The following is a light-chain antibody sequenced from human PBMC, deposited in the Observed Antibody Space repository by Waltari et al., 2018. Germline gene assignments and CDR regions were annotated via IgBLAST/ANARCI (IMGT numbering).Light chain of an antibody. CDR2: EGS. CDR1: SSDVGSYNL. J-gene: IGLJ1*01. V-gene: IGLV2-23*01. CDR3: CSYAGSSTLV. Sequence: QSALTQPASVSGSPGQSITISCTGTSSDVGSYNLVSWYQQHPGKAPKLMIYEGSKRPSGVSNRFSDSKSGNTASLTISGLQAEDEADYYCCSYAGSSTLVFGTGTKVTVL.